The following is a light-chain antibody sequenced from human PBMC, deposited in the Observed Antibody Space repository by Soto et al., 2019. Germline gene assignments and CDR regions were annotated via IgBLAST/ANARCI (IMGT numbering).Light chain of an antibody. Sequence: QSVLTQPPSVSGAPGQRVTISCTGSSSNIGAGYDVPWYQQLPGTAPKLLIYGNSNRPSGVPDRFSGSKSGTSASLAITGLQAEDEADYYCQSYASSLSEVFGGGTKLTVL. CDR1: SSNIGAGYD. CDR2: GNS. V-gene: IGLV1-40*01. CDR3: QSYASSLSEV. J-gene: IGLJ2*01.